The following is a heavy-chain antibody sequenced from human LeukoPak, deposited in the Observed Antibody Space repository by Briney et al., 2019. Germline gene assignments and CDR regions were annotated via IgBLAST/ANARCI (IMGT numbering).Heavy chain of an antibody. Sequence: SETLSLTCTVSGGSISSYYWSWIRQPAGMGLEWIGRIYTSGSTNYNPSLKSRVTMSVDTFKNQFSLKLSSVTAADTAVYYCARRGSSGYYPAFDIWGQGTMVTVSS. CDR1: GGSISSYY. CDR3: ARRGSSGYYPAFDI. D-gene: IGHD3-22*01. V-gene: IGHV4-4*07. CDR2: IYTSGST. J-gene: IGHJ3*02.